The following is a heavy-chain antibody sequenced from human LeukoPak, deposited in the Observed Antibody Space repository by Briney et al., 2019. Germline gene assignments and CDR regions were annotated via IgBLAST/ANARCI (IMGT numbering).Heavy chain of an antibody. CDR2: IYTSGST. Sequence: SETLSLTCAVYGGSFSGYYWSWIRQPAGKGLEWIGRIYTSGSTNYNPSLKSRVTMSVDTSKNQFSLKLSSVTAADTAVYYCARDPRSGWYEGYFDYWGQGTLVTVSS. CDR1: GGSFSGYY. V-gene: IGHV4-4*07. D-gene: IGHD6-19*01. CDR3: ARDPRSGWYEGYFDY. J-gene: IGHJ4*02.